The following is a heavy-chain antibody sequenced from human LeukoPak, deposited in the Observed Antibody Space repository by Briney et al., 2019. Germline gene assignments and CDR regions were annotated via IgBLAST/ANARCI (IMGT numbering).Heavy chain of an antibody. J-gene: IGHJ4*02. CDR2: ISYDGSNK. CDR3: AKGGHIVVVTAIGGFDY. CDR1: GFTFSSYG. Sequence: GRSLRLSCAASGFTFSSYGMHWVRQAPGKGLEWVAVISYDGSNKYYADSVKGRFTISRDNSKNTLYLQMNSLRAEDTAVYYCAKGGHIVVVTAIGGFDYWGQGTLVTVSS. D-gene: IGHD2-21*02. V-gene: IGHV3-30*18.